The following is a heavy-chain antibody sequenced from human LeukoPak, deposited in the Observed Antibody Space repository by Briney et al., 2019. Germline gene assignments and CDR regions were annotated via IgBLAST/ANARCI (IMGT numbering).Heavy chain of an antibody. CDR2: IRGGGGVT. D-gene: IGHD3-16*01. V-gene: IGHV3-23*01. CDR1: GFIFSNYA. Sequence: GGSLRLSCAASGFIFSNYAMNWVRQAPGKGLEWVSVIRGGGGVTFYADSVKDRFTISRDNSKNTLYLQMNSLTAEDTAVYYCARGRDRSYYDYWGQGTLVTVSS. CDR3: ARGRDRSYYDY. J-gene: IGHJ4*02.